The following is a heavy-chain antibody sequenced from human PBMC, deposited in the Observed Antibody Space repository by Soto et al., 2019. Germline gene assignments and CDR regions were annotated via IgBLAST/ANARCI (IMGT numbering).Heavy chain of an antibody. CDR3: ARAISGYVT. Sequence: VRQAPGQGLEWMGWINTGNGNTNYAQNFQGRVTLTRDTSASTAYMDLSSLRSEDTSIYYCARAISGYVTWGQGTLVTAPQ. CDR2: INTGNGNT. D-gene: IGHD5-12*01. V-gene: IGHV1-3*04. J-gene: IGHJ5*02.